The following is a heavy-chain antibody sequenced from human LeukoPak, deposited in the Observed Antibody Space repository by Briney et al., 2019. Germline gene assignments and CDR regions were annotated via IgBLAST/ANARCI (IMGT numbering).Heavy chain of an antibody. CDR3: ARGPSGYHNT. D-gene: IGHD5-12*01. J-gene: IGHJ4*02. CDR1: GFTFSSRDW. Sequence: GGSLRLSCVASGFTFSSRDWMTWVRQAPGKGLEWVANIKQDGSEKNYVDSVKGRFTISRDNAKNSVDLQMNSLRVEDTAVYYCARGPSGYHNTGGQGTLVTVSS. CDR2: IKQDGSEK. V-gene: IGHV3-7*01.